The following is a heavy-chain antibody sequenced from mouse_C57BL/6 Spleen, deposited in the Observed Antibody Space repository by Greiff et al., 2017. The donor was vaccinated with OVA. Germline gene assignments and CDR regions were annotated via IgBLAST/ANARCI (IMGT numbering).Heavy chain of an antibody. D-gene: IGHD3-2*02. J-gene: IGHJ4*01. CDR1: GYTFTSYG. Sequence: VKVVESGAELARPGASVKLSCKASGYTFTSYGISWVKQRTGQGLEWIGEIYPRSGNTYYNEKFKGKATLTADKSSSTAYMELRSLTSEDSAVYFCARLSSGPYYAMDYWGQGTSVTVSS. V-gene: IGHV1-81*01. CDR2: IYPRSGNT. CDR3: ARLSSGPYYAMDY.